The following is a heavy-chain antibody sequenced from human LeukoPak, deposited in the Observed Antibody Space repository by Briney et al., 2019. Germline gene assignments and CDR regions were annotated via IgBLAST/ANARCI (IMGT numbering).Heavy chain of an antibody. D-gene: IGHD3-10*02. CDR2: ISSSGSTI. CDR3: AELGITMIGGV. J-gene: IGHJ6*04. V-gene: IGHV3-48*03. CDR1: GFTFSSYE. Sequence: GGSLRLSCAASGFTFSSYELNWVRQAPGKGLEWVSYISSSGSTIYYTDSVKGRFTISRDNAKNSLYLQMNSLRAEDTAVYYCAELGITMIGGVWGKGTTVTISS.